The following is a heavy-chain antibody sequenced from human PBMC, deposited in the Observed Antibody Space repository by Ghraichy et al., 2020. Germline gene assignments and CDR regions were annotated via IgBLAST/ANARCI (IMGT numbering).Heavy chain of an antibody. CDR2: IWYDGSNK. CDR1: GFTFSSYG. J-gene: IGHJ6*02. V-gene: IGHV3-33*08. D-gene: IGHD3-3*01. CDR3: ARCSFVTIFGVVTYGMDV. Sequence: GGSLRLSCAASGFTFSSYGMHWVRQAPGKGLEWVAVIWYDGSNKYYADSVKGRFTISRDNSKNTLYLQMNSLRAEDTAVYYCARCSFVTIFGVVTYGMDVWGQGTTVTVSS.